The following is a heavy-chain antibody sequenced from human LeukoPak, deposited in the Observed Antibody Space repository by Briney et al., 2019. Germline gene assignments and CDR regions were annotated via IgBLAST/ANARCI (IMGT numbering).Heavy chain of an antibody. CDR2: IYSSGST. CDR3: ARWGSLNVDY. V-gene: IGHV3-66*01. Sequence: GGSLRLSCAASVLIVSSNYMSGLRQAPGKGLEWVSVIYSSGSTYYADSVKGRFTITRDNSKNTLYLQMNSLRAEDTAVYYCARWGSLNVDYWGQGTLVTVSS. D-gene: IGHD3-16*01. J-gene: IGHJ4*02. CDR1: VLIVSSNY.